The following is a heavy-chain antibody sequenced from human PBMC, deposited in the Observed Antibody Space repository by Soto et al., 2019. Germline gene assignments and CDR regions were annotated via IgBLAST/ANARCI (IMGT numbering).Heavy chain of an antibody. CDR2: IHYTGST. D-gene: IGHD1-1*01. V-gene: IGHV4-59*01. J-gene: IGHJ5*02. CDR1: GGSMSRYY. Sequence: WETLSLTCTVSGGSMSRYYWTWIRQPPGKGLEWIGNIHYTGSTNYNPSLKSRVTILLGTSTSQFSLKVSSVTAADTAVYYCARDLTISSTDGPLDPWGHGTLVTVSS. CDR3: ARDLTISSTDGPLDP.